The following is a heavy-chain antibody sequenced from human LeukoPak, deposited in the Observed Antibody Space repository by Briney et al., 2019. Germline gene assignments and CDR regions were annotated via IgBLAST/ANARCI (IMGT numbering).Heavy chain of an antibody. V-gene: IGHV5-51*01. Sequence: GESLKISCKGSGYSFTSYWIGWVRRMPGKGLEWMGIIYPGDSDTRYSPSFQGQVTISADKSISTAYLQWSSLKASDTAMYYCARSGYSYGSGPWYFDYWGQGTLVTVSS. CDR1: GYSFTSYW. CDR3: ARSGYSYGSGPWYFDY. CDR2: IYPGDSDT. D-gene: IGHD5-18*01. J-gene: IGHJ4*02.